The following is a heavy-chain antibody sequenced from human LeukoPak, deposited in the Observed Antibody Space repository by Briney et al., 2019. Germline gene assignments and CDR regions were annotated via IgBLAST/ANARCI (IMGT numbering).Heavy chain of an antibody. CDR3: AMKYSSSWSFDP. D-gene: IGHD6-13*01. V-gene: IGHV3-30*14. J-gene: IGHJ5*02. CDR1: GFTFSSYA. Sequence: PGGSLRLSCAASGFTFSSYAMHWVRQAPGKGLEWVAVISYDGSNKYYADSVKGRFTISRDNSKNTLYLQMNSLRAEDTAVYYCAMKYSSSWSFDPWGQGTLVTVSS. CDR2: ISYDGSNK.